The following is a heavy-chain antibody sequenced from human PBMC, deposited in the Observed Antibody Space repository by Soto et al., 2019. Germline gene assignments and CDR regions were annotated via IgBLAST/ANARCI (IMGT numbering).Heavy chain of an antibody. CDR2: ISYDGSNK. V-gene: IGHV3-30*18. D-gene: IGHD3-22*01. J-gene: IGHJ4*02. CDR3: AKDRGITMIVGVQDY. Sequence: QVQLVESGGGVVQPGRSLRLSCAASGFTFSSYGMHWVRQAPGKGLEWVAVISYDGSNKYYGDSVKGRFTISRDNSKNTLYLQMNSLRAEDTAVYYCAKDRGITMIVGVQDYWGQGTLVTVSS. CDR1: GFTFSSYG.